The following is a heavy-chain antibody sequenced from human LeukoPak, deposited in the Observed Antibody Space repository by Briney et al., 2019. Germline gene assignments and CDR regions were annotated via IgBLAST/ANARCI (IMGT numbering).Heavy chain of an antibody. CDR1: GGSISSSSYY. CDR2: IYYSGST. V-gene: IGHV4-39*07. CDR3: ARTIAAAGTPDDAFDI. Sequence: SETQSLTCTVSGGSISSSSYYWGWIRQPPGKGLEWIGSIYYSGSTYYNPSLKSRVTISVDTSKNQFSLKLSSVTAADTAVYYCARTIAAAGTPDDAFDIWGQGTMVTVSS. D-gene: IGHD6-13*01. J-gene: IGHJ3*02.